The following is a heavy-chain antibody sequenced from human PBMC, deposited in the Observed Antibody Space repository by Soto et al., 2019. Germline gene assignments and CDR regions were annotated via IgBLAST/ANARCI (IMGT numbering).Heavy chain of an antibody. CDR2: VSAYNRNT. CDR3: ARERRWEPLRY. CDR1: GYTFSNYG. D-gene: IGHD1-26*01. V-gene: IGHV1-18*01. J-gene: IGHJ4*02. Sequence: QVQLEQSGPEVKKPGASVKVSCKGSGYTFSNYGVTWVRQAPGQELERLGWVSAYNRNTDYAQKFEDRATMTIDTSTNPAYLELRGRTPDVPAVYSCARERRWEPLRYWGQGTL.